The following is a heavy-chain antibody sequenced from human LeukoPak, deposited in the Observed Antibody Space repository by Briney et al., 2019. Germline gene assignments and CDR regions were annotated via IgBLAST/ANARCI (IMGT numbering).Heavy chain of an antibody. J-gene: IGHJ4*02. CDR3: ARAREGAMAIILSY. D-gene: IGHD5-24*01. V-gene: IGHV3-30-3*01. CDR1: GYTFTSYA. CDR2: ISYDGSNK. Sequence: SCKASGYTFTSYAMHWVRQAPGKGLEWVAVISYDGSNKYYADSVKGRFTISRDNSKNTLYLQMNSLRAEDTAVYYCARAREGAMAIILSYWGQGTLVTVSS.